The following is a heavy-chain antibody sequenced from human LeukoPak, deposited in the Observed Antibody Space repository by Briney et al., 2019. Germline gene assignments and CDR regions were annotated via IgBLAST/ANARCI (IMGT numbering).Heavy chain of an antibody. V-gene: IGHV3-23*01. D-gene: IGHD5-18*01. Sequence: GGSLRLSCAASGFTFSSYAMSWVRQAPGKGLEWVSAISGSGGSTYYADSVKGRFTISRDNSKNALYLQMNSLRAEDTAVYYCAKVRSYGLYYFDYWGQGTLVTVSS. CDR1: GFTFSSYA. CDR3: AKVRSYGLYYFDY. J-gene: IGHJ4*02. CDR2: ISGSGGST.